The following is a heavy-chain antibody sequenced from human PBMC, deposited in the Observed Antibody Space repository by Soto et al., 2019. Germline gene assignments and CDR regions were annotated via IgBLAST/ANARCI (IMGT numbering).Heavy chain of an antibody. CDR2: ISGSGGST. D-gene: IGHD6-6*01. CDR3: AKGHQYSSSSNHFDS. V-gene: IGHV3-23*01. Sequence: GGSLRLSCAASGFTFSSFAMSWVRQAPGKGPECVSAISGSGGSTYYADSVKGRFTISRDNSKNRLYLQMNSLRAEDTAVYYCAKGHQYSSSSNHFDSWGQGTPVTVSS. CDR1: GFTFSSFA. J-gene: IGHJ4*02.